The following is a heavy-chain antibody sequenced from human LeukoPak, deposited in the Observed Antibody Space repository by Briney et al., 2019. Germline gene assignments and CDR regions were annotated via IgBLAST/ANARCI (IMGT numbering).Heavy chain of an antibody. CDR2: IKEDGSEK. Sequence: GGSLRLSCAASGFTFSNYWMSWVRQAPGKGLEWVANIKEDGSEKHYVDSVKGRFTISRDNAKNSLYLQMNSLRAEDTAVYYCARTIRGYWGQGTLVTVSS. CDR3: ARTIRGY. J-gene: IGHJ4*02. D-gene: IGHD3-10*01. V-gene: IGHV3-7*01. CDR1: GFTFSNYW.